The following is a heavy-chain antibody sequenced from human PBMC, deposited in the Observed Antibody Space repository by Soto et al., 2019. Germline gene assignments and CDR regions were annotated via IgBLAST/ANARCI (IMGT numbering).Heavy chain of an antibody. D-gene: IGHD2-15*01. Sequence: ASVNVSCKSSGYTFTSYCFSWGRQAPGQGLECMGWISAYNGNTNYAKKFQGRVTMTTDTSTSTAYMELRSLRSDDTAVYYCARAARYCSPSMCFASFYWFDPWGQGTQVTFSS. CDR1: GYTFTSYC. CDR3: ARAARYCSPSMCFASFYWFDP. CDR2: ISAYNGNT. J-gene: IGHJ5*02. V-gene: IGHV1-18*01.